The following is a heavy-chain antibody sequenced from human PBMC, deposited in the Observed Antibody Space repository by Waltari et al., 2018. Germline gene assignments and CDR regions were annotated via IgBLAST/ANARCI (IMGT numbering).Heavy chain of an antibody. CDR2: ISYNERNI. Sequence: QVQLVESGGGVVQPGRSLRLSCAASEFTFSSYAMNWVRQAPGKGLEWVAVISYNERNIYYVDSVKGRFAISRDNSKKMLYLQMNSLRPEDTAVYYCARDYCDRTNCHGMDVWGQGTTVTVSS. CDR1: EFTFSSYA. J-gene: IGHJ6*02. D-gene: IGHD3-22*01. CDR3: ARDYCDRTNCHGMDV. V-gene: IGHV3-30*09.